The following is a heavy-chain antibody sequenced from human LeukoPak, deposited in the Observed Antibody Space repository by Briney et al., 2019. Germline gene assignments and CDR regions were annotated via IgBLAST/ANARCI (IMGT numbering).Heavy chain of an antibody. J-gene: IGHJ3*02. CDR3: ARDLGPMGAPVPDAFDI. Sequence: ASVKVSCKASGYTFTSYGISWVRQAPGQGLEWMGWISAYNGNTNYAQKLQGRVTMTTDTSTSTAYMELRSLRSDDTAVYYSARDLGPMGAPVPDAFDIWGQGTMVTVSS. CDR2: ISAYNGNT. V-gene: IGHV1-18*01. D-gene: IGHD1-26*01. CDR1: GYTFTSYG.